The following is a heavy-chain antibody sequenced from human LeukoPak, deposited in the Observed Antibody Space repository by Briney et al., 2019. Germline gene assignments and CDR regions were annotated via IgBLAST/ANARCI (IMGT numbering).Heavy chain of an antibody. V-gene: IGHV3-23*01. CDR3: AKAYFAMVRGPFDY. J-gene: IGHJ4*02. Sequence: GGSLRLSCAASGFTFSSYAMSWVRQAPGKGLGWVSAISGSGGSTYYADSVKGRFTISRDNSKNTLYLQMNSLRAEDTAVYYCAKAYFAMVRGPFDYWGRGTLVTVSS. CDR2: ISGSGGST. D-gene: IGHD3-10*01. CDR1: GFTFSSYA.